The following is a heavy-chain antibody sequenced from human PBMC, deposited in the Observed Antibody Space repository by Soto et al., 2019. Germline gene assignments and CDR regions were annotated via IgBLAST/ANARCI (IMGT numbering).Heavy chain of an antibody. CDR1: GFTFSSYG. V-gene: IGHV3-33*01. Sequence: QVQLVESGGGVVQPGRSLRLSCAASGFTFSSYGMLWVRQAPGKGLEWVAVIWYDGSNKYYADSVKGRFTISRDNSKNTLYLQMNSLRAEDTAVYYCAGYCSSTSCPPYYYYYGMDVWGQGTTVTVSS. J-gene: IGHJ6*02. CDR2: IWYDGSNK. D-gene: IGHD2-2*01. CDR3: AGYCSSTSCPPYYYYYGMDV.